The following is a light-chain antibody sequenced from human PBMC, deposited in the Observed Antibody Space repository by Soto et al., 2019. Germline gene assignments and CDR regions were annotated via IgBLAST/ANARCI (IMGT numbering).Light chain of an antibody. Sequence: DIQMTQSPSSLSASVGDRVTITCRASQSISNSLNWYQQKQGEAPKLLIYAATSLQSGVPSRFSGSGSETDFTLTINSLQPEDFATYYCQQSYSVSYTFGQGTNLEIK. CDR2: AAT. CDR3: QQSYSVSYT. J-gene: IGKJ2*01. CDR1: QSISNS. V-gene: IGKV1-39*01.